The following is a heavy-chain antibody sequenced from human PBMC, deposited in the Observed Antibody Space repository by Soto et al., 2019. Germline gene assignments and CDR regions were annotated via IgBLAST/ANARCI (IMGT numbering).Heavy chain of an antibody. J-gene: IGHJ5*02. CDR2: ISYDGSNK. Sequence: GGSRRLSCAASGFTFSSYGMHWGRQAPGKGLEWVAVISYDGSNKYYADSVKGRFTISRDNSKNTLYLQMNSLRAEDTAVYYCAKGNNPDIVVVVAATDWFDPWGQGTLVTVSS. CDR1: GFTFSSYG. CDR3: AKGNNPDIVVVVAATDWFDP. V-gene: IGHV3-30*18. D-gene: IGHD2-15*01.